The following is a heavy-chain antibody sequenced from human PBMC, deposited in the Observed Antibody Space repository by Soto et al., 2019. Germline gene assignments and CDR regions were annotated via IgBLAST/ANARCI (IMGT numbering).Heavy chain of an antibody. J-gene: IGHJ3*02. CDR1: GFTFGGSW. Sequence: GGSLRLSCAASGFTFGGSWMTWVRQAPGKGLEWVANIKQDGSEKYYGDSVRGRFTISRENAKNSLYLQMNSLRAEDTAVYYCARDRLSSAWHDAFDIWGQGTMVTVSS. D-gene: IGHD6-19*01. V-gene: IGHV3-7*05. CDR2: IKQDGSEK. CDR3: ARDRLSSAWHDAFDI.